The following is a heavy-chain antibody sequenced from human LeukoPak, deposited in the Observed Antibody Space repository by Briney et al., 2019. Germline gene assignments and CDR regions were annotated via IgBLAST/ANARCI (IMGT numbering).Heavy chain of an antibody. J-gene: IGHJ4*02. CDR2: IKQDGSEK. CDR1: GFTFSNYW. CDR3: AKLGDRQVLGI. V-gene: IGHV3-7*01. D-gene: IGHD6-6*01. Sequence: GGSLRLSCAASGFTFSNYWMSWVRQAPGKGLEWVANIKQDGSEKYYVDSVKGRFTISRDNAKNSLYLQMNNLRAEDTAVYCCAKLGDRQVLGIWGQGTLVTVSS.